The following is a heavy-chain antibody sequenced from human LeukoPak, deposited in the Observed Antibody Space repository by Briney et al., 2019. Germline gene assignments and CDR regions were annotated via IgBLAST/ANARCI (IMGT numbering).Heavy chain of an antibody. CDR2: IKQDGSEK. CDR3: ARVGSNSGWYHRNFDY. D-gene: IGHD6-19*01. J-gene: IGHJ4*02. CDR1: GFTFSSYW. Sequence: GGSLRLSCAASGFTFSSYWMSWVRQAPGKGLEWVANIKQDGSEKYYVDSVKGRFTISRDNAKNSLYLQMNSLRAEDTAVYYCARVGSNSGWYHRNFDYWGQGTLVTVSS. V-gene: IGHV3-7*01.